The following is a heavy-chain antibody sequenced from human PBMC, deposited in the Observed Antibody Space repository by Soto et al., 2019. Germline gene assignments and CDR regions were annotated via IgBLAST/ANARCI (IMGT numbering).Heavy chain of an antibody. J-gene: IGHJ6*03. V-gene: IGHV3-30*18. Sequence: GESLKISCAASGFTFSSYGMHWVRQAPGKGLEWVAVISYDGSNKYYADSVKGRFTISRDNSKNTLYLQMNSLRAEDTAVYYCANTDNYYYYYYMDVWGKGTKVTVSS. CDR3: ANTDNYYYYYYMDV. CDR2: ISYDGSNK. CDR1: GFTFSSYG.